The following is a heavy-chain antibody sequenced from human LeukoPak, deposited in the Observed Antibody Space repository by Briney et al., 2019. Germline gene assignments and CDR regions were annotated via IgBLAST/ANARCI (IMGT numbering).Heavy chain of an antibody. V-gene: IGHV3-21*04. D-gene: IGHD1-1*01. J-gene: IGHJ3*01. Sequence: GGSLRLSCAASGFTFSSYSMNWVRQAPGKGLEWVSSISSSSYIYYADSVKGRFTISRDNAKNSLYPQMNSLRAEDTAVYYCAKRPGTFDAFDVWGQGTMVTVSS. CDR3: AKRPGTFDAFDV. CDR1: GFTFSSYS. CDR2: ISSSSYI.